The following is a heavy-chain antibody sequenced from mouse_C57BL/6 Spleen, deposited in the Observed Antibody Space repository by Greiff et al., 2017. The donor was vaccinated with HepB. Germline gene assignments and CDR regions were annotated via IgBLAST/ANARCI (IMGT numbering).Heavy chain of an antibody. CDR1: GYTFTSYW. D-gene: IGHD4-1*01. V-gene: IGHV1-64*01. Sequence: QVQLKQPGAELVKPGASVKLSCKASGYTFTSYWMHWVKQRPGQGLEWIGMIHPNSGSTNYNEKFKSKATLTVDKSSSTAYMQLSSLTSEDSAVYYCAREEVNWDDYAMDYWGQGTSVTVSS. J-gene: IGHJ4*01. CDR2: IHPNSGST. CDR3: AREEVNWDDYAMDY.